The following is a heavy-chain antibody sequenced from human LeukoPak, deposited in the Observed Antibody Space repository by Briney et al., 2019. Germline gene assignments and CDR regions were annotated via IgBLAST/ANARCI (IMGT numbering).Heavy chain of an antibody. CDR3: ARNWFYNDSRGNHPLYYFDY. D-gene: IGHD3-22*01. V-gene: IGHV4-39*01. J-gene: IGHJ4*02. CDR2: IYYSGST. Sequence: SETLSLTCTVSGGSISSSSYYWGWIRQPPGEGLEWIGSIYYSGSTYYKLSLKSRVTISVYTSKNQFSLKLSSVTAADTAVYYCARNWFYNDSRGNHPLYYFDYWGQGTLVTVSS. CDR1: GGSISSSSYY.